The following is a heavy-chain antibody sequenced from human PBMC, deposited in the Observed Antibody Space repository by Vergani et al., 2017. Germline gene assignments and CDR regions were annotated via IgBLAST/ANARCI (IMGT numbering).Heavy chain of an antibody. V-gene: IGHV4-4*03. CDR3: ARALKLRYSPFGDYYYYGMDV. Sequence: QVQLQESGPGLVKPPGTLSLTCAVSGGSISSRNWWSWVRQPPGKGLQWIGEIYHNGSTNYNPSLKSRVTISVDKSKNQFSLKLSSVTAADTAVYYCARALKLRYSPFGDYYYYGMDVWGQGTTVTVSS. J-gene: IGHJ6*02. CDR2: IYHNGST. CDR1: GGSISSRNW. D-gene: IGHD3-9*01.